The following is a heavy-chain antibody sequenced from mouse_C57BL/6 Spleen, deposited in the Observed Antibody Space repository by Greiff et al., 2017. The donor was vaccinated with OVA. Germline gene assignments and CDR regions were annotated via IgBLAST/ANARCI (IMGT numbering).Heavy chain of an antibody. CDR2: IDPSDSET. V-gene: IGHV1-52*01. Sequence: QVQLQQPGAELVRPGSSVKLSCKASGYTFTSYWMHWVKQRPIQGLEWIGNIDPSDSETHYNQKFKDKATLTVDKSSSTAYMQLSSLTSEDSAVYYCARVNDGYQNYSAMDYWGQGTSVTVSS. CDR3: ARVNDGYQNYSAMDY. CDR1: GYTFTSYW. D-gene: IGHD2-3*01. J-gene: IGHJ4*01.